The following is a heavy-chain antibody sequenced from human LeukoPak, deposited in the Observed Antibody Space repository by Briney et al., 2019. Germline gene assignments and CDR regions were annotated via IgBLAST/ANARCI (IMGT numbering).Heavy chain of an antibody. Sequence: ASVKVSCKASGYTFTGYYMHWVRQAPGQGLEWMGWINPNSGGTNYAQKFQGRVTMTRDTSISTAYMELSRLRSDDTAVYYCARGRGTGGRGYSDYWGQGTLVTVSS. V-gene: IGHV1-2*02. CDR2: INPNSGGT. CDR3: ARGRGTGGRGYSDY. J-gene: IGHJ4*02. CDR1: GYTFTGYY. D-gene: IGHD5-18*01.